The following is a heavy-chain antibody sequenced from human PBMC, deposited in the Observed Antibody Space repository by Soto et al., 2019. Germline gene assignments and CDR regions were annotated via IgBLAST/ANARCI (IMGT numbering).Heavy chain of an antibody. CDR3: ARNEYTYDPYYFDY. V-gene: IGHV4-39*01. CDR2: IYYSGST. J-gene: IGHJ4*02. D-gene: IGHD3-16*01. CDR1: GDSLSRSSYF. Sequence: SETLSLTCTVSGDSLSRSSYFWGWIRQPSGKGLEWIGNIYYSGSTSYNQSLKSRVTISVDTSRNQFSLKLSSVTAADTAVYYCARNEYTYDPYYFDYWGQGTLVTVSS.